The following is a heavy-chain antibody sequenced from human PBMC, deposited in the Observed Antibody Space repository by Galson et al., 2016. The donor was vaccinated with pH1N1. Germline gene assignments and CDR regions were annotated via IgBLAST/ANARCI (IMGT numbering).Heavy chain of an antibody. Sequence: PALVKPTQTLRLTCTLSGFSLSTSAVGVGWIRQPPGKALEWLALIFWNDDRYYRPSLKNRLTITKGTSETLVVLTMTNMDPVDTATYYCAHREYGDFVGSFDHWGQGALVTVSS. V-gene: IGHV2-5*01. CDR1: GFSLSTSAVG. CDR3: AHREYGDFVGSFDH. CDR2: IFWNDDR. J-gene: IGHJ4*02. D-gene: IGHD4-17*01.